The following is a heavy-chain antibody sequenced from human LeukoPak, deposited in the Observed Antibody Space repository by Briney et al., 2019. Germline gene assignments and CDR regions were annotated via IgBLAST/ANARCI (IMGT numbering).Heavy chain of an antibody. CDR3: ARTQLLSDAFDI. Sequence: PGGSLRLSCAASGFTFSSYDMHWVRQATGRGLEWVSAIGTAGDTYYPGSVKGRFTISRENAKNSLYLQMNSLRAGDTAVYYCARTQLLSDAFDIWGQGTMVTVSS. V-gene: IGHV3-13*04. CDR1: GFTFSSYD. J-gene: IGHJ3*02. D-gene: IGHD2-2*01. CDR2: IGTAGDT.